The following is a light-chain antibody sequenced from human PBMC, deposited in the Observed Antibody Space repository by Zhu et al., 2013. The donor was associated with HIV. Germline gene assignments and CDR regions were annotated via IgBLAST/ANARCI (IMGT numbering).Light chain of an antibody. CDR2: KAS. J-gene: IGKJ1*01. CDR3: QQYHSYGT. V-gene: IGKV1-5*03. CDR1: QSISSW. Sequence: DIQMTQSPSTLSASVGDRVTITCRASQSISSWLAWYQQKPGKAPKVLIYKASSLESGVPSRFSGSESGTEFTLTINSLQPDDSATYYCQQYHSYGTFGPRDQGWKS.